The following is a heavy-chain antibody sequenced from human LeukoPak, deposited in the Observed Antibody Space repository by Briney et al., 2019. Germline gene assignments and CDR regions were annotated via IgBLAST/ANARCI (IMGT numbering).Heavy chain of an antibody. V-gene: IGHV1-2*02. J-gene: IGHJ4*02. CDR3: ARDNGGYWFDY. D-gene: IGHD2-8*02. CDR2: INPNSGGT. Sequence: ASVKVSCKASGYTFTGYYMHWVRQAPGQGLEWMGWINPNSGGTNHAQNFQGRVTMTRDTSISTAYMELTRLRSDDTAVYYCARDNGGYWFDYWGQGTLLSVSS. CDR1: GYTFTGYY.